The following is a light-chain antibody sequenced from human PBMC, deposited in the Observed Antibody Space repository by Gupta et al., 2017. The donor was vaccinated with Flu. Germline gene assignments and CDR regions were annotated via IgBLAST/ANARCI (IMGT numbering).Light chain of an antibody. V-gene: IGKV3-20*01. CDR3: QQYGSSVLS. Sequence: ENVLTKSPGTLSLSPGERATLSCRASQSVPRSYVAWYQQKRGQAPRLLISGASARATGIPDSFSGSGSGTDFTLTISRLEPEDFAVYYCQQYGSSVLSFGGGTKVEIK. CDR1: QSVPRSY. CDR2: GAS. J-gene: IGKJ4*01.